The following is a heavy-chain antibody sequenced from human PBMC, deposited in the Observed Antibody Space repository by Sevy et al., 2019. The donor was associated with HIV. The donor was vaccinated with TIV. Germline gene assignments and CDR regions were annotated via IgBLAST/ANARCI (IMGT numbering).Heavy chain of an antibody. D-gene: IGHD3-3*01. CDR1: GLNFSKYS. CDR2: ISRSGTTT. Sequence: GGSLRLSCAASGLNFSKYSFNWVRQAPEKGLEWISHISRSGTTTYYAESVKDRFTVSRDNAKNSLYLQMCSLRDEDTAVYYCARDYDFWSGYTALSYYSLSYYYGMDVWGQGTTVTVSS. J-gene: IGHJ6*02. V-gene: IGHV3-48*02. CDR3: ARDYDFWSGYTALSYYSLSYYYGMDV.